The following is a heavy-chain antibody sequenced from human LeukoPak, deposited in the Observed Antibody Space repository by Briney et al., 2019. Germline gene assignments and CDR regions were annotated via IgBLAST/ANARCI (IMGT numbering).Heavy chain of an antibody. CDR2: IKQDGREK. D-gene: IGHD6-13*01. CDR1: GFTFSSYW. CDR3: TRDEAAATN. V-gene: IGHV3-7*01. J-gene: IGHJ4*02. Sequence: GGSLRLSCAGSGFTFSSYWMSWVRQAPGKGPEWVANIKQDGREKHYVDSVKGRFTISRDNAKSSLYLQMNSLRAEDTAVYYCTRDEAAATNWGQGTLVTVSS.